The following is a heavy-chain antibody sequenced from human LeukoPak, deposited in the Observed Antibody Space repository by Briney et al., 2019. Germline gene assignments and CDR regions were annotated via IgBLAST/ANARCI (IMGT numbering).Heavy chain of an antibody. CDR3: ARRIPVAGLFDY. CDR1: GGSFSGYY. J-gene: IGHJ4*02. D-gene: IGHD6-19*01. V-gene: IGHV4-34*09. Sequence: SETLSLTCAVYGGSFSGYYWSWIRQHPGKGLEWIGYIYYRGTTYYNPSLESRVTVSSDASKNQFSLKLTSVTAADTAVYYCARRIPVAGLFDYWGQGTLVTVSS. CDR2: IYYRGTT.